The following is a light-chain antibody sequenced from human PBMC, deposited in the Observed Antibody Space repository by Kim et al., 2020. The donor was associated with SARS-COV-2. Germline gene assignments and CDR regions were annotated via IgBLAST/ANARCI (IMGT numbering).Light chain of an antibody. CDR3: QQRTNRLPYT. V-gene: IGKV3-11*01. J-gene: IGKJ2*01. CDR2: DAS. CDR1: QSIGYF. Sequence: EIVLTQSPATLSLSPGERATLSCRASQSIGYFLAWFQQKPGQAPRLLIYDASNRVTGIPARFSGSGPGTDFTLTISSLEPEDFALYYCQQRTNRLPYTFGQGTKLEI.